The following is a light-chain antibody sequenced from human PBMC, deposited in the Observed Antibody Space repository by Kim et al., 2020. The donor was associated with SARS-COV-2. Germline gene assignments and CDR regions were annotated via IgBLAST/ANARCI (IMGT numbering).Light chain of an antibody. V-gene: IGKV1-5*03. CDR3: QHYSRFPYT. CDR1: ENIGTW. Sequence: ASVGDRVTITCRASENIGTWLAWYQQKPGRAPSLLIYLASTLESGVPSRFSGTGSGTEFSISITSLQPDDFATYYCQHYSRFPYTFGQGTKLEI. J-gene: IGKJ2*01. CDR2: LAS.